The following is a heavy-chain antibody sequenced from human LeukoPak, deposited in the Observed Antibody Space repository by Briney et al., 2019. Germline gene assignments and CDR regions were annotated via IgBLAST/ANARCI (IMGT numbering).Heavy chain of an antibody. CDR3: ARGIRGSTASLDS. CDR1: GDSVSSNSGA. D-gene: IGHD3-10*01. J-gene: IGHJ4*02. V-gene: IGHV6-1*01. Sequence: SQTLSLTCAISGDSVSSNSGAWNWIRQSPSRGLEWLGRTYYRSKWYNDYAVSVKSRLTISPDTSKNQFSLHLNSVTPDDTAVYYCARGIRGSTASLDSWGQGTLVTVSS. CDR2: TYYRSKWYN.